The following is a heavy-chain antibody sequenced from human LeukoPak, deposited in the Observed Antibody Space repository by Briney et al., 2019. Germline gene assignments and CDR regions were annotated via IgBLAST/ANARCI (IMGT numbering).Heavy chain of an antibody. J-gene: IGHJ4*02. D-gene: IGHD3-3*01. V-gene: IGHV1-69*13. Sequence: GASVKVSCKASGGTFSSYAISWVRQAPGQGLEWMGGIIPIFGTANYAQKFQGRVTITADESTSTAYMELSSLRSEDTAVYYCARGPDYDFWSGQGVYWGQGTLVTVSS. CDR3: ARGPDYDFWSGQGVY. CDR2: IIPIFGTA. CDR1: GGTFSSYA.